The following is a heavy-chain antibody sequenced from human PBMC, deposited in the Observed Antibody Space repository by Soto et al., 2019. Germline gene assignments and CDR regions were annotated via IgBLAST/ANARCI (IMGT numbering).Heavy chain of an antibody. CDR3: ARASSEQDYYYGMDV. CDR2: INHSGST. Sequence: LETLSLTCAVYGGSFSGYYWSWIRQPPGKGLEWIGEINHSGSTNYNPSLKSRVTISVDTSKNQFSLKLSSVTAADTAVYYCARASSEQDYYYGMDVWGQGTTVT. V-gene: IGHV4-34*01. J-gene: IGHJ6*02. CDR1: GGSFSGYY. D-gene: IGHD6-25*01.